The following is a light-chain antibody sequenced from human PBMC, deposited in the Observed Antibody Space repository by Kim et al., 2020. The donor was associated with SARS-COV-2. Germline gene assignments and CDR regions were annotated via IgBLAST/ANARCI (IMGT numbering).Light chain of an antibody. J-gene: IGLJ1*01. V-gene: IGLV1-40*01. CDR3: QSYDSSLSALYV. CDR2: GNS. Sequence: VTISCTGSSSNIGAGYDVHWYQQFPGTAPKLLIYGNSNRPSGVPDRFSGSKSGTSASLAITGLQAEDEADYYCQSYDSSLSALYVFGTGTKVTVL. CDR1: SSNIGAGYD.